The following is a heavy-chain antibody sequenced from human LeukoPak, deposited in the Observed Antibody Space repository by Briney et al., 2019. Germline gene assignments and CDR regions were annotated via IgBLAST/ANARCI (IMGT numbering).Heavy chain of an antibody. Sequence: GASVKVSCKASGYTFTGYYMHWVRQAPGQGLEWMGWINPNSGGTNYAQNLQGRVTMTTDTSTSTAYMELRSLRSDDTAVYHCARGYGSSDYYRYYFDYWGQGTLVTVSS. D-gene: IGHD3-22*01. CDR1: GYTFTGYY. CDR2: INPNSGGT. V-gene: IGHV1-2*02. CDR3: ARGYGSSDYYRYYFDY. J-gene: IGHJ4*02.